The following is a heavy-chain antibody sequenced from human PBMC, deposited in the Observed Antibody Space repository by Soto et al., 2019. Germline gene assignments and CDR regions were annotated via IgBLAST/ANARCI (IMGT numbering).Heavy chain of an antibody. CDR2: INHSGST. D-gene: IGHD1-7*01. CDR3: AREGLTGTIGLYYYYGMDV. J-gene: IGHJ6*02. Sequence: SETLSLTCAVYGGSFSGYYWSRIRQPPWKGLEWIGEINHSGSTNYNPSLKSRVTISVHTSKNQFYMKLSPVTAADTAVYYCAREGLTGTIGLYYYYGMDVWGQGTTVT. V-gene: IGHV4-34*01. CDR1: GGSFSGYY.